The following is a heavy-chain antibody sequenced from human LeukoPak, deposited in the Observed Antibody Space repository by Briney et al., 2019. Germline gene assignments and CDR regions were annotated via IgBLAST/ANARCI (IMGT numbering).Heavy chain of an antibody. J-gene: IGHJ4*02. D-gene: IGHD3-10*01. V-gene: IGHV3-66*04. CDR3: AKHRMVRGVIMDYYFDD. CDR2: IYSGGST. Sequence: PGGSLRLSCAASGFTVSSNYMSWVRQAPGKGLEWVSVIYSGGSTYYADSVKGRFTISRDNSKNTLYLQMNSLRAEDTAVYYCAKHRMVRGVIMDYYFDDWGQGTLVTVSS. CDR1: GFTVSSNY.